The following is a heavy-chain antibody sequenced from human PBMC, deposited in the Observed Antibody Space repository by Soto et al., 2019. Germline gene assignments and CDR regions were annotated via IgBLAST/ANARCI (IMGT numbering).Heavy chain of an antibody. D-gene: IGHD1-1*01. V-gene: IGHV3-21*01. J-gene: IGHJ6*02. CDR3: ARDVTGTTGTTWLGYYYGMDV. CDR2: ISSSSSYI. Sequence: GGSLRLSCAASGFTFSSYSMNWVRQAPGKGLEWVSSISSSSSYIYYADSVKGRFTISRDNAKNSLYLQMNSLRAEDTAVYYCARDVTGTTGTTWLGYYYGMDVWGQGTTVTVSS. CDR1: GFTFSSYS.